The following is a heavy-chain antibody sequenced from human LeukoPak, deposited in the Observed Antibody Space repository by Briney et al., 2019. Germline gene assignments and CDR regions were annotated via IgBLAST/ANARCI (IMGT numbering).Heavy chain of an antibody. V-gene: IGHV4-39*01. Sequence: SETLSLTCTVSGGSISSSSYYWGWIRQPPGKGLEWIGSIYYSGSTYYNPSLKSRVTISVDTSKNQFSLKLSSVPAADTAVYYCARHFPIVVPAAIGYWGQGTLVTVSS. CDR1: GGSISSSSYY. CDR2: IYYSGST. D-gene: IGHD2-2*02. J-gene: IGHJ4*02. CDR3: ARHFPIVVPAAIGY.